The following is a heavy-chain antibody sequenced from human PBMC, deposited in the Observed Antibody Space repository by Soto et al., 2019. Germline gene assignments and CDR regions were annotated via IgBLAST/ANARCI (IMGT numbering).Heavy chain of an antibody. CDR2: ISYDGSNK. Sequence: QVQLLESGGGVVQPGRSLRLSCAASGFTFSSYGMHWVRQAPGKGLEWVAVISYDGSNKYYADSVKGRFTISRDNSKNTLYLQMNSLRAEDTAVYYCAKIRPRYCSSTSCHQPFDYWGQGTLVTVSS. CDR3: AKIRPRYCSSTSCHQPFDY. V-gene: IGHV3-30*18. CDR1: GFTFSSYG. J-gene: IGHJ4*02. D-gene: IGHD2-2*01.